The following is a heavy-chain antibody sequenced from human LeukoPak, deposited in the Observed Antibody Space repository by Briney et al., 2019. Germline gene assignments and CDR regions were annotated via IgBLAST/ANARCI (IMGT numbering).Heavy chain of an antibody. J-gene: IGHJ6*02. CDR3: ARGVARALYYYYGMDV. CDR1: GFTFSSYA. V-gene: IGHV3-30-3*01. CDR2: ISYDGSNK. D-gene: IGHD5-12*01. Sequence: GGSLRLSCAASGFTFSSYAMHWVRQAPGKGLEWVAVISYDGSNKYYADSVKGRFIISRDNSKNTLYLQMNSLRAEDTAVYSCARGVARALYYYYGMDVWGQGTTVTVSS.